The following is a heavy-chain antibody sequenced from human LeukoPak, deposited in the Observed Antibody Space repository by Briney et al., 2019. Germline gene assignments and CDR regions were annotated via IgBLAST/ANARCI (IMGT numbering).Heavy chain of an antibody. D-gene: IGHD3-3*01. J-gene: IGHJ4*02. CDR3: ARMGYPIVGNTIFGVVILWEDY. CDR1: GYTFTKYG. V-gene: IGHV1-2*02. CDR2: INPNSGGT. Sequence: GASVKVSCKASGYTFTKYGITWVQQAPGQGLEWMGWINPNSGGTNYAQKFQGRVTMTRDTSISTAYMELSRLRSDDTAVYYCARMGYPIVGNTIFGVVILWEDYWGQGTLVTVSS.